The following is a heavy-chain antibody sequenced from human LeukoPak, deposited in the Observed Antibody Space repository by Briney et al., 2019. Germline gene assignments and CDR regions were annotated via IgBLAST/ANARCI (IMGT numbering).Heavy chain of an antibody. V-gene: IGHV4-4*07. CDR1: GGSISSYY. Sequence: SETLSLTCTVSGGSISSYYWSWIRQPAGKGLERIGRIYTSGSTNYNPSLKSRVTMSVDTSKNQFSLKLSSVTAADTAVYYCARELLWFGELLGSVYYYYYMDVWGKGTTVTISS. J-gene: IGHJ6*03. CDR3: ARELLWFGELLGSVYYYYYMDV. D-gene: IGHD3-10*01. CDR2: IYTSGST.